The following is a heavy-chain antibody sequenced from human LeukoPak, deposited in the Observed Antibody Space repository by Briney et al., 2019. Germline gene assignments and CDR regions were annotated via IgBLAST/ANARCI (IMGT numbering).Heavy chain of an antibody. J-gene: IGHJ4*02. CDR1: GFTFGSYG. CDR2: IRYDGSNK. V-gene: IGHV3-30*02. Sequence: GGSLRLSCAASGFTFGSYGMHWVRQAPGKGPEWVAFIRYDGSNKYYADSVKGRFTISRDNSKNTLYLQMNSLRAEDTAVYYCASGLKFGERTTIDYWGQGTLVTVSS. CDR3: ASGLKFGERTTIDY. D-gene: IGHD3-10*01.